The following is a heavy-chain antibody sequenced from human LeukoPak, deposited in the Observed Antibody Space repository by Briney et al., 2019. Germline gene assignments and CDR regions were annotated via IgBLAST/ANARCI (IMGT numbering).Heavy chain of an antibody. D-gene: IGHD6-25*01. CDR1: GFTFSSYW. V-gene: IGHV3-23*01. CDR3: ARDPPRAAWVFDY. CDR2: ITSGGGTT. J-gene: IGHJ4*02. Sequence: PGGSLRLSCAASGFTFSSYWMHWVRQAPGKGLVWVSAITSGGGTTYYAGSVKGRFTISRDNSKNTLYLQMNSLRAEDTAVYYCARDPPRAAWVFDYWGQGTLVSVSS.